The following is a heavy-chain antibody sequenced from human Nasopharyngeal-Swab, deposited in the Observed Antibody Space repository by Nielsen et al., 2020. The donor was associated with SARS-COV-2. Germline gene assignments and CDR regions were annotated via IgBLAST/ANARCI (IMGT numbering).Heavy chain of an antibody. CDR2: IIPIFGTA. Sequence: WVRQAHGEGLEGMGGIIPIFGTANYAQKFQGRVTITADESTSTAYMELSSLRSEDTAVYYCARPHRRLTSYYYYGMDVWGQGTTVTVSS. D-gene: IGHD1-1*01. CDR3: ARPHRRLTSYYYYGMDV. V-gene: IGHV1-69*01. J-gene: IGHJ6*02.